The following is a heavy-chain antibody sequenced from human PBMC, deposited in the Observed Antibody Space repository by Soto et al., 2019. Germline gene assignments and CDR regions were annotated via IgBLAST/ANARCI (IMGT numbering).Heavy chain of an antibody. J-gene: IGHJ4*02. D-gene: IGHD3-10*01. CDR1: GDSIRNYY. Sequence: PSETLSLTCTVSGDSIRNYYWTWIRQPPGKGLEWIGYIYHSGSTKFNPSLKSRVTISLDTSKNQVSLKLSSVTAADTAVYYCAREVPRSAFYFEFWGQGIRVNVSS. CDR3: AREVPRSAFYFEF. CDR2: IYHSGST. V-gene: IGHV4-59*01.